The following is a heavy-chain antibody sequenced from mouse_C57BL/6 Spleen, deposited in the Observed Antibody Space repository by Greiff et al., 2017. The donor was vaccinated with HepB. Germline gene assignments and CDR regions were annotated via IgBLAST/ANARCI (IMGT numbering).Heavy chain of an antibody. CDR1: GYTFTDYY. CDR2: INPYNGGT. Sequence: VQLQQSGPVLVKPGASVKMSCKASGYTFTDYYMNWVKQSHGKSLEWIGVINPYNGGTSYNQKFKGQATLTVDKSSSTAYMELNSLPSEDAAVYCCARGYGSSYWYFDVWGTGTTVTVSS. CDR3: ARGYGSSYWYFDV. J-gene: IGHJ1*03. V-gene: IGHV1-19*01. D-gene: IGHD1-1*01.